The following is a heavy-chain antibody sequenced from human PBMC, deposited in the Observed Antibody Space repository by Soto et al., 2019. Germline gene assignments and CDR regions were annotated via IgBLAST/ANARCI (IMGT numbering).Heavy chain of an antibody. J-gene: IGHJ5*02. CDR1: GGSISSGGYY. Sequence: QVQLQESGPGLVKPSQTLSLTSTVSGGSISSGGYYWSWIRQHPGKGLEWIGYIYYSGSTYYNPSLKSRVTISVDTSKNQFSLKLSSVTAADTAVYYCARAAVIAAAGKGWFDPWGQGTLVTVSS. CDR2: IYYSGST. CDR3: ARAAVIAAAGKGWFDP. D-gene: IGHD6-13*01. V-gene: IGHV4-31*03.